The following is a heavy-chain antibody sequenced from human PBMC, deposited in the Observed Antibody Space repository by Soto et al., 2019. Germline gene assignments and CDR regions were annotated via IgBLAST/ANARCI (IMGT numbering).Heavy chain of an antibody. Sequence: ASVKVSCKASGYTFTGYYMHWVRQAPGQGLEWMGWINPNSGGTNYAQKFQGWVTMTRDTSISTAYMELSRLRSDDTAVYYCARSHYDILTGYSYYYGMDVWGQGTTVTVS. D-gene: IGHD3-9*01. CDR3: ARSHYDILTGYSYYYGMDV. CDR1: GYTFTGYY. V-gene: IGHV1-2*04. CDR2: INPNSGGT. J-gene: IGHJ6*02.